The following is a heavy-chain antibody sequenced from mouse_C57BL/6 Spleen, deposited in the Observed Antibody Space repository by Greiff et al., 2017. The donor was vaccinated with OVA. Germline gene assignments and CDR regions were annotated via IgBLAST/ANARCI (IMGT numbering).Heavy chain of an antibody. CDR3: ARGTITTGYFDY. D-gene: IGHD1-1*01. J-gene: IGHJ2*01. CDR2: ISYDGSN. V-gene: IGHV3-6*01. CDR1: GYSITSGYY. Sequence: VQLKESGPGLVKPSQSLSLTCSVTGYSITSGYYWNWIRQFPGNKLEWMGYISYDGSNNYNPSLKNRISITRDTSKNQFFLKLNSVTTEDTATYYCARGTITTGYFDYWGQGTTLTVSS.